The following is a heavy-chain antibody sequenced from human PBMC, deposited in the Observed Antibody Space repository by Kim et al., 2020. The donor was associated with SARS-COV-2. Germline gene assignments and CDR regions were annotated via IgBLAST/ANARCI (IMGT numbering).Heavy chain of an antibody. D-gene: IGHD3-10*01. CDR2: ISWNSGSI. V-gene: IGHV3-9*01. Sequence: GGSLRLSCAASGFTFDDYAMHWVRQAPGKGLEWVSGISWNSGSIGYADSVKGRFTISRDNAKNSLYLQMKSLRAEDTALYYCAKMGAFGSGSYLLYYYG. J-gene: IGHJ6*01. CDR1: GFTFDDYA. CDR3: AKMGAFGSGSYLLYYYG.